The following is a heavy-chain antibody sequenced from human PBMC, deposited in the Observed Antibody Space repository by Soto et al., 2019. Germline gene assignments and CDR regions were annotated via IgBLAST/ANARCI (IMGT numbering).Heavy chain of an antibody. Sequence: ASVKVSCKASGYTFSTYGISWVRQAPGQGLEWMGWISAYSGNTNFAQNLQGRVTMTTDTSTSTAYMELRSLRSDDTAVYYCMRAPAGWLQSPYFDYWGQGTLVTVSS. CDR1: GYTFSTYG. J-gene: IGHJ4*02. D-gene: IGHD5-12*01. CDR2: ISAYSGNT. V-gene: IGHV1-18*01. CDR3: MRAPAGWLQSPYFDY.